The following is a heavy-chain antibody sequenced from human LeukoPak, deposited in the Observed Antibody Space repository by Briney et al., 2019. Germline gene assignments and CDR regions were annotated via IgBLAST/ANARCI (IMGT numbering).Heavy chain of an antibody. CDR2: ISGSGSST. D-gene: IGHD3-10*01. V-gene: IGHV3-23*01. Sequence: GGSLRLSCAASGFTFSSYAMSWVRQAPGKGLEWVSAISGSGSSTFYADSVKGRFTISRDHSKNTLYLQMNSLRAEDTAVYYCAKTSGSGNYYYYYYGMDVWGQRTTVTVSS. CDR3: AKTSGSGNYYYYYYGMDV. J-gene: IGHJ6*02. CDR1: GFTFSSYA.